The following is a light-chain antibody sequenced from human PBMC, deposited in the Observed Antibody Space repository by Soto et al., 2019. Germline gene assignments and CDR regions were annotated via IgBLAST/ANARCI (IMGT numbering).Light chain of an antibody. CDR3: QSYDSSLSGFVV. V-gene: IGLV1-40*01. Sequence: QSVLTQPPSVSGAPGQRVTISCNESSSNIGAGYDVHWYQQLPGTAPKLLIYGNSNRPSGVPDRFSGSKSGTSASLAITGLQAEYEADYYCQSYDSSLSGFVVFGGGTKLTVL. CDR2: GNS. J-gene: IGLJ2*01. CDR1: SSNIGAGYD.